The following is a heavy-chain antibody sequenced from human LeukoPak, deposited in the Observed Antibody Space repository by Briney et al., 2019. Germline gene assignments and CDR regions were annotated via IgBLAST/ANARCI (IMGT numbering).Heavy chain of an antibody. CDR1: GGSISSGGYY. Sequence: PSETLSLTCTVSGGSISSGGYYWSWIRQPPGKGLEWIGYIYHSGSTYYNPSLKSRVTISVDRSKNQFSLKLSSVTAADTAVYYCARQTLLGYYYYMDVWGKGTTVTVSS. CDR3: ARQTLLGYYYYMDV. D-gene: IGHD3-16*01. J-gene: IGHJ6*03. CDR2: IYHSGST. V-gene: IGHV4-30-2*01.